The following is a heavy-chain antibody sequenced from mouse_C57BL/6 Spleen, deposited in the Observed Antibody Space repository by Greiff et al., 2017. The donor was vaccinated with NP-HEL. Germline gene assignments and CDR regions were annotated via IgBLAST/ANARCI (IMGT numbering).Heavy chain of an antibody. J-gene: IGHJ4*01. CDR3: ARLDYSNYDYAMDY. CDR1: GYTFTSYW. CDR2: IDPSDSYT. Sequence: QVQLQQPGAELVMPGASVKLSCKASGYTFTSYWMHWVKQRPGQGLEWIGEIDPSDSYTNYNQKFKGKSTLTVDKSSSTAYMQLSSLTSGDSAVYYCARLDYSNYDYAMDYWGQGTSVTVSS. D-gene: IGHD2-5*01. V-gene: IGHV1-69*01.